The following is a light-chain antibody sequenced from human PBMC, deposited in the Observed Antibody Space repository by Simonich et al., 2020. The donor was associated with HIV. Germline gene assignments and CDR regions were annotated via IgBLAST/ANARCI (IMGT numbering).Light chain of an antibody. CDR2: AAS. J-gene: IGKJ3*01. CDR1: QSISSY. V-gene: IGKV1-39*01. Sequence: IQMTQSPSSLSASVGDRVTITCRASQSISSYLNWYQQKPGKAPKLLIYAASSLQSGVPSRFSGSGSGTHFTFTVSSLQPEDFATYYCQQSYSIPFTFGPGTKVDIK. CDR3: QQSYSIPFT.